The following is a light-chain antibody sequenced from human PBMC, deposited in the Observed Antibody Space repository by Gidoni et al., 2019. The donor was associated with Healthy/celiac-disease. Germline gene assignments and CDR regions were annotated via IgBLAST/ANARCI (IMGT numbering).Light chain of an antibody. CDR1: QSVSSRC. CDR3: QQCGSSPYT. Sequence: EVVFTQSPGTLSLSPGERATLSCRASQSVSSRCLDWYQQKPGQAPRLLRATGIPDRFSGSVSGTDFTLTITRLEPEDFAVYYCQQCGSSPYTFGQGTNLEI. V-gene: IGKV3-20*01. J-gene: IGKJ2*01.